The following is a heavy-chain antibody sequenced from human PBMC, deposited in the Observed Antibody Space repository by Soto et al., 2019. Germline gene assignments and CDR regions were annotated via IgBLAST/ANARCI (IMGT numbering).Heavy chain of an antibody. CDR1: GGSISTYY. V-gene: IGHV4-59*08. CDR3: ARLGAQEIDP. CDR2: IYYSGST. Sequence: SETLSLTCTLSGGSISTYYWSWIRQPPGKGLEWIGYIYYSGSTNYNPSLKSRVTISVDTSKNQFSLKLSSVTAADTAVYYCARLGAQEIDPWGQGTLVTVSS. J-gene: IGHJ5*02. D-gene: IGHD3-16*01.